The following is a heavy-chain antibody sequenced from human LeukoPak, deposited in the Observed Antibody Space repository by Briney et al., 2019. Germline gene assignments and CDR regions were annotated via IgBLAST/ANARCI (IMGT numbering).Heavy chain of an antibody. CDR3: ARDKLLWFGELLGYYGMDV. CDR1: VFTLSSNY. D-gene: IGHD3-10*01. J-gene: IGHJ6*02. Sequence: PGGSLRLSCAASVFTLSSNYMSWVRQAPGKGLEWGSVIYSGWSTYYSDSVKGRFTIARDNSKNTLYLQMNSLSAEDPALYYCARDKLLWFGELLGYYGMDVWGQGTTVTVSS. CDR2: IYSGWST. V-gene: IGHV3-53*01.